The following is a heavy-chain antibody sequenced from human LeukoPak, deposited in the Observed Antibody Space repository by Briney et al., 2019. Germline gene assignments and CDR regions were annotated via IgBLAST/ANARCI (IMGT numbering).Heavy chain of an antibody. CDR1: GFTFDDYA. V-gene: IGHV3-9*01. Sequence: PGGSLRLSCAASGFTFDDYAMHWVRQAPGKGLEWVSGISWNSGSIGYAESVKGRFTIYRDNAKHSLYLQMNSLRAEDTALYYCAKGTNNYYDSSGPEFDYWGQGTLVTVSS. CDR3: AKGTNNYYDSSGPEFDY. J-gene: IGHJ4*02. D-gene: IGHD3-22*01. CDR2: ISWNSGSI.